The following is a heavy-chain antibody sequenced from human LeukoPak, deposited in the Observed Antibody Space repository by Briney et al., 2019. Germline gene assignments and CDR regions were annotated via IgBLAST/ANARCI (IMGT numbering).Heavy chain of an antibody. CDR3: ARKLGGAQCGGDCFFDH. J-gene: IGHJ4*01. Sequence: GGSLRLSCEASGFMLNVYYMSWFRLATGKALECLGYISSTGSYTTYADSVRGRFTISRDNAKNLLFLQMDNLRTEDTAVYYCARKLGGAQCGGDCFFDHWGQGTRVAVSS. D-gene: IGHD2-21*02. CDR2: ISSTGSYT. V-gene: IGHV3-11*03. CDR1: GFMLNVYY.